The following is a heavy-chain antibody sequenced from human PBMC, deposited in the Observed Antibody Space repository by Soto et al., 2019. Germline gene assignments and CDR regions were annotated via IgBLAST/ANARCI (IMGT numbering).Heavy chain of an antibody. D-gene: IGHD2-21*02. J-gene: IGHJ4*02. CDR1: GGSISSGEYW. CDR3: ARQIGGDRVSVDH. Sequence: QLQLQESGPRLVKPAETLSLTCTVSGGSISSGEYWWGWFCQPPGKGLEYIGIISYGGTTNYSPSLRSRVVIPVDSSQNHFSLRLSCVTATDTAVYFCARQIGGDRVSVDHWGQGTPVTVTS. CDR2: ISYGGTT. V-gene: IGHV4-39*01.